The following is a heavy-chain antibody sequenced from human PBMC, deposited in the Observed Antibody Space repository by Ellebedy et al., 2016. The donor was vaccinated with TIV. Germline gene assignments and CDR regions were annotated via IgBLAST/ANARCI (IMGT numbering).Heavy chain of an antibody. V-gene: IGHV1-3*01. CDR3: TRQMTAIGGGFDP. J-gene: IGHJ5*02. D-gene: IGHD5-18*01. Sequence: AASVKVSCKASGYAFTYYAMHWARQAPGQRPEWMGWISGGNDNRKYLEKLQGRVTMTKDTSASTAYMELSSLRSEDTAVYYCTRQMTAIGGGFDPWGQGTLVTVSS. CDR2: ISGGNDNR. CDR1: GYAFTYYA.